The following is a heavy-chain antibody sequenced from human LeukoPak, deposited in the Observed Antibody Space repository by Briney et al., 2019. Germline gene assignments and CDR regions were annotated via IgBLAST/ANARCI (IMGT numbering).Heavy chain of an antibody. V-gene: IGHV4-39*07. Sequence: SETLSLTCTVSGGSISTSGYYWGWIRQPPGKGMEWIGNIYYSGSTYYNPSLKSRVTISVDMSKNQFSLKLSSVTAADTAVYYCARRPRSIFWVPREDNFDCWGRGTLVTVSS. D-gene: IGHD3-9*01. CDR3: ARRPRSIFWVPREDNFDC. CDR1: GGSISTSGYY. J-gene: IGHJ4*02. CDR2: IYYSGST.